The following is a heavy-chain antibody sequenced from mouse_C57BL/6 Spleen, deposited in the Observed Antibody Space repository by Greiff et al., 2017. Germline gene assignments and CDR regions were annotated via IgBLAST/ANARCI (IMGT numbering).Heavy chain of an antibody. CDR3: ERHHGGDGYFDY. V-gene: IGHV5-6*01. D-gene: IGHD1-2*01. CDR2: ISSGGSYT. CDR1: GFTFSSYG. J-gene: IGHJ2*01. Sequence: EVKLMESGGDLVKPGGSLKLSCAASGFTFSSYGMSWVRQTPGKRLEWVATISSGGSYTYYPDSVKGRCTISRDKAKNTLYLQMSSLKSEDTAMYYCERHHGGDGYFDYWGQGTTLTVSS.